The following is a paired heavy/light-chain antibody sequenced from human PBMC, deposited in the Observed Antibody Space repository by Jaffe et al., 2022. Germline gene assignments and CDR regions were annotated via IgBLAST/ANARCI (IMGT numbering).Heavy chain of an antibody. CDR3: ARTPTYNYGSGDLYYYYYMDV. J-gene: IGHJ6*03. Sequence: QVQLQESGPGLVKPSETLSLTCTVSGGSISSYYWSWIRQPPGKGLEWIGYMYYSGSTNYNPSLKSRVTISGDTSKTQFSLKLSSVTAADTAVYYCARTPTYNYGSGDLYYYYYMDVWGRGTTVTVSS. CDR1: GGSISSYY. CDR2: MYYSGST. V-gene: IGHV4-59*01. D-gene: IGHD3-10*01.
Light chain of an antibody. J-gene: IGLJ2*01. Sequence: SSELTQDPAVSVALGQTVRITCQGDSLRSYYASWYQQKPGQAPVLVVYGKNDRPSGIPDRFSGSRSGNTASLTITGAQAEDESDYYCNSRDISGNLLLFGGGTKLTVL. CDR2: GKN. V-gene: IGLV3-19*01. CDR1: SLRSYY. CDR3: NSRDISGNLLL.